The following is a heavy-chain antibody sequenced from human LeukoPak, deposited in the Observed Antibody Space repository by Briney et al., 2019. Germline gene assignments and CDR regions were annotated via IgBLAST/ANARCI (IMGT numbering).Heavy chain of an antibody. D-gene: IGHD1-7*01. J-gene: IGHJ5*02. Sequence: SVKVSCKASGGTFSSYAVSWVRQAPGQGLEWMGRIIPIFGTANYAQKFQGRVTITTDESTSTAYMELSSLRSEDTAVYYCARDLETGTIWFDPWGQGTLVTVSS. V-gene: IGHV1-69*05. CDR1: GGTFSSYA. CDR2: IIPIFGTA. CDR3: ARDLETGTIWFDP.